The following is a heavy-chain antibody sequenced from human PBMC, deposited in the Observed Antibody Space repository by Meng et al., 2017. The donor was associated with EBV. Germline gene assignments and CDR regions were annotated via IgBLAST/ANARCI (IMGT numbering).Heavy chain of an antibody. CDR2: FLPRLGAP. CDR3: ASESGRGYTPDY. J-gene: IGHJ4*02. V-gene: IGHV1-69*01. CDR1: GGPFRYYA. D-gene: IGHD3-10*01. Sequence: VQLVQSAAVVKKAGSSGKVSCKTSGGPFRYYAISWVRQAPGQGLEWLGGFLPRLGAPNYAQKFHGRVKITADESTSTHYMDLSSLRSEDTAIYYCASESGRGYTPDYWGQGTLVTVSS.